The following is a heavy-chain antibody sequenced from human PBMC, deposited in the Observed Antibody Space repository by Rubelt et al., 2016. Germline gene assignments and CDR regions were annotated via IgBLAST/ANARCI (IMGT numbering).Heavy chain of an antibody. V-gene: IGHV1-24*01. CDR3: STADSSSWYDATDT. J-gene: IGHJ3*02. CDR2: FDGEDGET. D-gene: IGHD6-13*01. CDR1: GDTLSVFS. Sequence: QVQLVQSGAVLKKPGASVKVSCKVSGDTLSVFSIHWVRQAPGKGLEWMGGFDGEDGETVNAQNCQGRLIMTEDTSTDTAYMELSRLTSADTAVYYCSTADSSSWYDATDTWGQGTMVTVSS.